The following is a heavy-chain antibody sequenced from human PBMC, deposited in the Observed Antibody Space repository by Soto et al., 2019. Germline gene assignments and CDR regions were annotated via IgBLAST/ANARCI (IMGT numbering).Heavy chain of an antibody. CDR1: GYTFTSYG. J-gene: IGHJ4*02. CDR2: ISAYNGNT. CDR3: ARDVGATSKPYYFDY. V-gene: IGHV1-18*04. Sequence: ASVKVSCKASGYTFTSYGISWVRQAPGQGLEWMGWISAYNGNTNYAQKLQGRVTMTTDTSTSTAYMELRSLRSDDTAVYYCARDVGATSKPYYFDYWGQGTLVTVSS. D-gene: IGHD1-26*01.